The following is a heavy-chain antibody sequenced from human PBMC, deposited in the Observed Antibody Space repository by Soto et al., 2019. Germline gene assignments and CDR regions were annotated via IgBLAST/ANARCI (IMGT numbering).Heavy chain of an antibody. J-gene: IGHJ3*02. V-gene: IGHV4-34*01. CDR1: GGSVSSSNNYY. CDR2: MSHSGGT. D-gene: IGHD1-1*01. CDR3: ARVERGTATTVVDAFDI. Sequence: QVQLQQWGAGLLKPSETLSLTCAVYGGSVSSSNNYYWSWIRQPPGKGLEWIGEMSHSGGTHFNPSLKRRVTISVDTFKNQFSLKMSSVTAADTALYYCARVERGTATTVVDAFDIWGPGTMVTVSS.